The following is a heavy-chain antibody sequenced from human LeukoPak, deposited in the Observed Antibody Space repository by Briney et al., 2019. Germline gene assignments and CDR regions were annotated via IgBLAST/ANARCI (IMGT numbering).Heavy chain of an antibody. Sequence: SETLSLTCTVSGGSISSYYWSWIRQPPGKGLEWIGYIYYSGSTNYNPSLKSRVTISVDTSKNQFSLKLSSVTAADTAVYYCARQFPRGYSFNGVILNYLDYWGQGTLVTVSS. J-gene: IGHJ4*02. CDR3: ARQFPRGYSFNGVILNYLDY. CDR1: GGSISSYY. V-gene: IGHV4-59*08. D-gene: IGHD5-18*01. CDR2: IYYSGST.